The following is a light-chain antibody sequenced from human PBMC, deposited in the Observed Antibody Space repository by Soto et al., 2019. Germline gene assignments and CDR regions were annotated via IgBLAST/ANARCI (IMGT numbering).Light chain of an antibody. CDR1: PSVSSSY. V-gene: IGKV3-20*01. Sequence: IVFTQSQGTLYLSPGERATLSCSPSPSVSSSYSALYQQIPAQAPSLVIDGASSRATGIPGRFSGSGSGTDFTLTISRLEPEDVAAYYCQQYGSSPWTFGQGTRVDI. J-gene: IGKJ1*01. CDR2: GAS. CDR3: QQYGSSPWT.